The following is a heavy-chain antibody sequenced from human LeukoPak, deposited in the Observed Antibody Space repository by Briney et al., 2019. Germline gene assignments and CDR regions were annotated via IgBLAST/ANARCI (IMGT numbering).Heavy chain of an antibody. CDR3: AKGNGSSYGRYYFDY. D-gene: IGHD5-18*01. Sequence: GGSLRLSCAASGFTFSSYAMGWVRQAPGKGLEWASAITASGGNTYCADSVKGRFTISRDNSKNTLYLQVNSLRAEDTAVYYCAKGNGSSYGRYYFDYWGQGTLVTVSP. CDR2: ITASGGNT. J-gene: IGHJ4*02. V-gene: IGHV3-23*01. CDR1: GFTFSSYA.